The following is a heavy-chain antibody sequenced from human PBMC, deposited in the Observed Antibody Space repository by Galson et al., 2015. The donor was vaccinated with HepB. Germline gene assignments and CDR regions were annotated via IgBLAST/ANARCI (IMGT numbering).Heavy chain of an antibody. CDR3: AKDAGGTDSGPVEY. D-gene: IGHD1-26*01. Sequence: SLRLSCAASVFNFRSYGMSWVRQAPGKGLQWVSTINDSGGNTHYADSVKGRFTISRDNSKNTLYPHMNSLGAEDTAVYYCAKDAGGTDSGPVEYWGQGTLVTVSS. CDR2: INDSGGNT. CDR1: VFNFRSYG. J-gene: IGHJ4*02. V-gene: IGHV3-23*01.